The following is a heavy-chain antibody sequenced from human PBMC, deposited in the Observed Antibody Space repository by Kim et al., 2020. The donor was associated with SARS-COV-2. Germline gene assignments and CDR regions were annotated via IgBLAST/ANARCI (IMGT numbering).Heavy chain of an antibody. Sequence: SYSPSLQGQVPISADKSISTAYLQWSSLKASDTAMYYCARPSVAGTLPDYWGQGTLVTVSS. J-gene: IGHJ4*02. D-gene: IGHD6-19*01. V-gene: IGHV5-51*01. CDR3: ARPSVAGTLPDY.